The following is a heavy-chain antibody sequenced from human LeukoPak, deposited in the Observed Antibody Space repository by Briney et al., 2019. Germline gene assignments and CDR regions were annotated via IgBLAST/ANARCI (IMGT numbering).Heavy chain of an antibody. CDR1: GGSISTSNYY. CDR2: IFYSGST. CDR3: ARTDDYYGSGSYYNPYFDY. V-gene: IGHV4-39*07. Sequence: SETLSLTCTVSGGSISTSNYYWGWIRQPPGKGLEWIGNIFYSGSTYYSPSLKSRVTISVDTSKNQFSLKLSSVTAADTAVYYCARTDDYYGSGSYYNPYFDYWGQGTLVTVSS. J-gene: IGHJ4*02. D-gene: IGHD3-10*01.